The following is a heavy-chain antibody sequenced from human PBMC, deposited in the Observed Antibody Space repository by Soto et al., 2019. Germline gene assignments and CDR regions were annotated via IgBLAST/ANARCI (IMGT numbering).Heavy chain of an antibody. D-gene: IGHD6-13*01. CDR1: GFIFGDYA. CDR2: IRSKAYGGTT. V-gene: IGHV3-49*03. CDR3: TRDPISTNY. Sequence: PGGSLRLSCTASGFIFGDYAVSWFRQAPGKGLEWVGFIRSKAYGGTTDYAASVKGRFTISRDDSKSIAYLQINSLKIEDAAVYYCTRDPISTNYWGQGTLVTVSS. J-gene: IGHJ4*02.